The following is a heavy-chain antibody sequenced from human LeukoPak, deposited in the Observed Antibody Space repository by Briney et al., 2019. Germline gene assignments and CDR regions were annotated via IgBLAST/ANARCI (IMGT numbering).Heavy chain of an antibody. CDR2: INHSGST. Sequence: SETLSLTCAVYGGSFSGYYWSWIRQPPGKGLEWIGEINHSGSTNYNPSLKSRVAISVDTSKNQFSLKLSSVTAADTAVYYCAIALVVVVAATRLNWLDLWGQGTLVTVSS. V-gene: IGHV4-34*01. CDR3: AIALVVVVAATRLNWLDL. CDR1: GGSFSGYY. J-gene: IGHJ5*02. D-gene: IGHD2-15*01.